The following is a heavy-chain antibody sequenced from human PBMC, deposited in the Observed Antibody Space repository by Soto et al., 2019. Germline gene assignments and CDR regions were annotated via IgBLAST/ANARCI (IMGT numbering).Heavy chain of an antibody. CDR1: GYTFTSYY. Sequence: ASVKVACKASGYTFTSYYMQWVRRAPGEGLEWMGIINPSGGSTSYAQKFQGRVTMTRDTSTSTVYMELSSLRSDDTAVYYCARALYYDILTGYYSPSYYYYDMDVWDQRTTVTFSS. J-gene: IGHJ6*02. D-gene: IGHD3-9*01. V-gene: IGHV1-46*01. CDR3: ARALYYDILTGYYSPSYYYYDMDV. CDR2: INPSGGST.